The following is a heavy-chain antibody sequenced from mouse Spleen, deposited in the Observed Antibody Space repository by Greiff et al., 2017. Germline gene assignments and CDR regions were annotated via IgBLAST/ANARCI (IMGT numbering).Heavy chain of an antibody. Sequence: QVQLKQSGAELMKPGASVKLSCKATGYTFTGYWIEWVKQRPGHGLEWIGEILPGSGSTNYNEKFKGKATFTADTSSNTAYMQLSSLTTEDSAIYYCARGPFITTVVGPSWFAYWGQGTLVTVSA. CDR1: GYTFTGYW. D-gene: IGHD1-1*01. V-gene: IGHV1-9*01. CDR3: ARGPFITTVVGPSWFAY. CDR2: ILPGSGST. J-gene: IGHJ3*01.